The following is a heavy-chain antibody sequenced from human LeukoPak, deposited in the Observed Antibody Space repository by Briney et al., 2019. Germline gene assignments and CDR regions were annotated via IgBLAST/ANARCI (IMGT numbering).Heavy chain of an antibody. Sequence: SETLSFTGIVLVGSIRSISSYWGWIRKPPGKGLGGIGSIYYSGSTYYNPSLKSRVTISVDTSKNQFSLKLTSVTAADTAVYYCARRTSSPVVHFDYWGQGTLVTVSS. J-gene: IGHJ4*02. V-gene: IGHV4-39*07. CDR1: VGSIRSISSY. CDR3: ARRTSSPVVHFDY. D-gene: IGHD2-2*01. CDR2: IYYSGST.